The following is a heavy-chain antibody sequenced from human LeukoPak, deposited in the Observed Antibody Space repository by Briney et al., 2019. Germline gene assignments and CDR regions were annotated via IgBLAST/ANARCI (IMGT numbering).Heavy chain of an antibody. CDR1: GGSISSSSYY. V-gene: IGHV4-39*01. CDR2: IYYSGST. J-gene: IGHJ4*01. Sequence: SETLSLTCTVSGGSISSSSYYWGWIRQPPGKGLEWIGSIYYSGSTYYNPSLKSRVTISVDTSKNQFSLKLSSVTAADTAVYYCARQLGYCAAGTCYFDSWGHGTQVTVSS. CDR3: ARQLGYCAAGTCYFDS. D-gene: IGHD2-8*02.